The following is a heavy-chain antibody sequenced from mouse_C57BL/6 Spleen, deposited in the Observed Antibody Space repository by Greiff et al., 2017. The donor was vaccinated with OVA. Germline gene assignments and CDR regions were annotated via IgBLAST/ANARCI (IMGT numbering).Heavy chain of an antibody. V-gene: IGHV1-82*01. CDR1: GYAFSSSW. CDR3: ARGFYYGNYAYWYFDV. CDR2: IYPGDGDT. D-gene: IGHD2-1*01. J-gene: IGHJ1*03. Sequence: VKLQESGPELVKPGASVKISCKASGYAFSSSWMNWVKQRPGKGLEWIGRIYPGDGDTNYNGKFKGKATLTADKSSSTAYMQLSSLTSEDSAVYFCARGFYYGNYAYWYFDVWGTGTTVTVSS.